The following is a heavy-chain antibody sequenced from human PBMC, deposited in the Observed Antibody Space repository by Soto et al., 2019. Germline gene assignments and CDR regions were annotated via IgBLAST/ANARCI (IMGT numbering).Heavy chain of an antibody. J-gene: IGHJ3*02. CDR1: GFTFSSYA. CDR2: ISGSGGST. V-gene: IGHV3-23*01. CDR3: AKRRDSSGWGDAFDI. Sequence: EVQLLESGGGLVQPGGSLRLSCAASGFTFSSYAMSWVRQAPGKGLEWVSAISGSGGSTYYADSVKGRFTIYRDNSKNTLYLQMNSLRAEYTAVYYCAKRRDSSGWGDAFDIWGQGTMVTVSS. D-gene: IGHD6-19*01.